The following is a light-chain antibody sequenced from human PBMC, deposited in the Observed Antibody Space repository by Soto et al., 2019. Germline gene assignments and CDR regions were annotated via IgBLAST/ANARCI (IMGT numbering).Light chain of an antibody. V-gene: IGLV2-14*01. CDR1: NSDVGAYNH. CDR3: CSYTTSNTRV. J-gene: IGLJ1*01. CDR2: EVN. Sequence: QSVLTQPASVSGSPGQSIAISCTGTNSDVGAYNHVSWYQHHPGKAPKPMIYEVNNRPSGVSDRFSGSKSGYTASLTISGLQAEDEADYYCCSYTTSNTRVFGTGTKLTVL.